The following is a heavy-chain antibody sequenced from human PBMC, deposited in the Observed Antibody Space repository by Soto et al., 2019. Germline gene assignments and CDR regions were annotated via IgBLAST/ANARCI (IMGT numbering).Heavy chain of an antibody. CDR2: ISYDGSNK. D-gene: IGHD3-10*01. CDR1: GFTFSSYG. V-gene: IGHV3-30*18. CDR3: AKVTPKSSGSYYPSYYYGMDV. J-gene: IGHJ6*02. Sequence: QVQLVESGGGVVQPGRSLRLSCAASGFTFSSYGMHWVRQAPGKGLEWVAVISYDGSNKYYADSVKGRFTISRDNSKNTLYLQMNSLRAEDTAVYYCAKVTPKSSGSYYPSYYYGMDVWGQGTTVTVSS.